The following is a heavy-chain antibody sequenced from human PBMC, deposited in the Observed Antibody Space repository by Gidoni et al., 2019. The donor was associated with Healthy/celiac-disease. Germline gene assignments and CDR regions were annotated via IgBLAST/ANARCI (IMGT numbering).Heavy chain of an antibody. Sequence: SGAEVKKPGSSVKVSCKASGGTFSSYTISWVRQAPGQGLEWMGRIIPILGIANYAQKFQGRVTITADKSTSTAYMELSSLRSEDTAVYYCARDPRGFGELLPKFDYWGQGTLVTVSS. CDR1: GGTFSSYT. D-gene: IGHD3-10*01. CDR2: IIPILGIA. J-gene: IGHJ4*02. V-gene: IGHV1-69*08. CDR3: ARDPRGFGELLPKFDY.